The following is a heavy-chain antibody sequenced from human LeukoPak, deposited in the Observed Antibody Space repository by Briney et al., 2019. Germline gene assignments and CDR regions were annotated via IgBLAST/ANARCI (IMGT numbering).Heavy chain of an antibody. CDR3: AKDGGAGQQLVRWIRNYFDY. CDR1: GFTFSSYA. Sequence: GGSLRLSCAASGFTFSSYAMHWVHQAPGKGLDLEWVTVLSYDANEYYAGSVKGRFTISRDNSKNTLYLQMNSLRAEDTAVYYCAKDGGAGQQLVRWIRNYFDYWGQGTLVTVSS. V-gene: IGHV3-30-3*01. D-gene: IGHD6-13*01. CDR2: LSYDANE. J-gene: IGHJ4*02.